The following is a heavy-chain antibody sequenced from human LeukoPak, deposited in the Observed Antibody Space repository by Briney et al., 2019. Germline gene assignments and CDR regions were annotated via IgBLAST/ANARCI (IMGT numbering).Heavy chain of an antibody. Sequence: ASVKVSCKASGYTFTSYYMHWVRQAPGQGLEWMGIINLSSGSTSHAQKFQGRVTMTRDTSTSTVYMDLSSLRSEDTAVYYCARGLYYYDSGNYYSTYFDSWGQGTLVTVSS. V-gene: IGHV1-46*01. CDR1: GYTFTSYY. D-gene: IGHD3-10*01. CDR3: ARGLYYYDSGNYYSTYFDS. CDR2: INLSSGST. J-gene: IGHJ4*02.